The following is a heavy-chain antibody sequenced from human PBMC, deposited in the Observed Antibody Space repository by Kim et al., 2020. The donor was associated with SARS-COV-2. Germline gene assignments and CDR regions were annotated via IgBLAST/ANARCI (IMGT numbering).Heavy chain of an antibody. CDR2: INPSGGST. D-gene: IGHD6-13*01. J-gene: IGHJ6*02. CDR1: GYTFTSYY. Sequence: ASVKVSCKASGYTFTSYYMHWVRQAPGQGLEWMGIINPSGGSTSYAQKFQGRVTMTRDTSTSTVYMELSSLRSEDTAVYYCARDVAAAGTLGYYYYYGMDVWGQGTTVTVSS. V-gene: IGHV1-46*01. CDR3: ARDVAAAGTLGYYYYYGMDV.